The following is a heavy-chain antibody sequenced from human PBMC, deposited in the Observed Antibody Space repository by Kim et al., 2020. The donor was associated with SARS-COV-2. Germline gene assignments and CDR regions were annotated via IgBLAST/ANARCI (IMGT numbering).Heavy chain of an antibody. CDR1: GFTFSSYS. V-gene: IGHV3-21*01. J-gene: IGHJ4*02. Sequence: GGSLRLSCAASGFTFSSYSMNWVRQAPGKGLEWVSSISSSSSYIYYADSVKGRFAISRDNAKNSLYLQMNSLRAEDTAVYYCARDGDYIAAAGPFDYWGQGTLVTVSS. CDR3: ARDGDYIAAAGPFDY. D-gene: IGHD6-13*01. CDR2: ISSSSSYI.